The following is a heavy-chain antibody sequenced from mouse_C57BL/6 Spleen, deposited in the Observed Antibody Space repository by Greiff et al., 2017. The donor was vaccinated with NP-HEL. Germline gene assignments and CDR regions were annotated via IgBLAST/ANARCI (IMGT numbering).Heavy chain of an antibody. Sequence: QVQLKQPGAELVKPGASVKLSCKASGYTFTSYWMQWVKQRPGQGLEWIGEIDPSDSYTNYNQKFKGKATLTVDTSSSTAYMQLSSLTSEDSAVYYCARTRWYFDVWGTGTTVTVSS. CDR2: IDPSDSYT. CDR3: ARTRWYFDV. J-gene: IGHJ1*03. CDR1: GYTFTSYW. V-gene: IGHV1-50*01.